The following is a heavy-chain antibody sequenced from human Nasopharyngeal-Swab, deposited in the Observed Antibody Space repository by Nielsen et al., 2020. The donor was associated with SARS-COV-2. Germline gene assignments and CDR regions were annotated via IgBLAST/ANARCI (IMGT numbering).Heavy chain of an antibody. V-gene: IGHV3-30*04. CDR3: GRTAH. CDR2: ISYDGSNK. J-gene: IGHJ4*02. CDR1: GFTFSSYA. Sequence: GESLKISCAASGFTFSSYAMHWVRQAPGKGLEWVAVISYDGSNKYYADSVKGRFTISRDNSKNTLYLQMNSLRAKDTAVYYCGRTAHWGQGTLVTVSS.